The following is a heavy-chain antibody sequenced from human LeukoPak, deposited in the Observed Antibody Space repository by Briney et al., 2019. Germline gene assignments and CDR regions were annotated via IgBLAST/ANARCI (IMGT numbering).Heavy chain of an antibody. CDR2: IRGNGGNT. CDR3: ARRRYYGDYMALDY. J-gene: IGHJ4*02. Sequence: GGSLRLSCTASGFTFSSYGMSWARQAPGKGLEWVSTIRGNGGNTDYADSVKGRFTVSRDNSNNTLYLQMNSLRAEDTAVYYWARRRYYGDYMALDYWGQGTLVTVSS. D-gene: IGHD4-17*01. CDR1: GFTFSSYG. V-gene: IGHV3-23*01.